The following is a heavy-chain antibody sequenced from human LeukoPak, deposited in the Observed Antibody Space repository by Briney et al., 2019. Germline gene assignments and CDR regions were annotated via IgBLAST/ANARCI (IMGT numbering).Heavy chain of an antibody. CDR2: IYYSGST. D-gene: IGHD5-24*01. J-gene: IGHJ4*02. V-gene: IGHV4-59*01. Sequence: SETLSLTCTVSGGSISSYYWSWIRQPPGKGLEWIGYIYYSGSTNYNPSLKSRVTISVDTSKNQFSLKLSSVTAADTAVYYCARTPSEMVLTGYYFDYWGQGTLVTVSS. CDR3: ARTPSEMVLTGYYFDY. CDR1: GGSISSYY.